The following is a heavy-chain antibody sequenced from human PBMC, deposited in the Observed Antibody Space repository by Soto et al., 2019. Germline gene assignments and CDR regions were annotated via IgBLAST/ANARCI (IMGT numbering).Heavy chain of an antibody. CDR1: GFTFSSYG. Sequence: QVQLVESGGGVVQPGRSLRLSCAASGFTFSSYGMHWVRQAPGKGLEWVAVVSYDGSNKYHADSVKGRFTISRDNSKNTLYLQMNSLRAEDTAVYYCAKVGGTENYFDYWGQGTLVTVSS. D-gene: IGHD3-16*01. CDR3: AKVGGTENYFDY. V-gene: IGHV3-30*18. CDR2: VSYDGSNK. J-gene: IGHJ4*02.